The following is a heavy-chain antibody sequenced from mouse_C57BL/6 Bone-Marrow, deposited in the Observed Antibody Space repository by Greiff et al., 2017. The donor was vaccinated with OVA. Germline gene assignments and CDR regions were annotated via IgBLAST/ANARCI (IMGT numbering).Heavy chain of an antibody. V-gene: IGHV3-6*01. CDR2: ISYDGSN. Sequence: VQLQQSGPGLVKPSQSLSLTCSVTGYSITSGYYWNWIRQFPGNKLEWMGYISYDGSNNYNPSLKNRISITRDTSKNQFFLKLNSVTTEDTATYYCARGYYGSAYWGQGTTLTVSS. CDR3: ARGYYGSAY. D-gene: IGHD1-1*01. J-gene: IGHJ2*01. CDR1: GYSITSGYY.